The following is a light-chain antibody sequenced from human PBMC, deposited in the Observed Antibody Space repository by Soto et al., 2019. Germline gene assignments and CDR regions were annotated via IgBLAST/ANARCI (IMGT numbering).Light chain of an antibody. Sequence: EIVMTQSPATLSVSPGERVTLSCRARQSVGSNLAWYQQKPGQTPRLLIYGASNRATGIPDRFSGSGSGTEFTLTISGLQPDDFATYICQQYSTYPSLTFGGGTKVDIK. CDR1: QSVGSN. J-gene: IGKJ4*01. V-gene: IGKV3D-15*01. CDR2: GAS. CDR3: QQYSTYPSLT.